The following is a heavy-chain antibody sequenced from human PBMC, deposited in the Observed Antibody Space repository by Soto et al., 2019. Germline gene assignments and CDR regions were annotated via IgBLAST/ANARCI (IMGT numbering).Heavy chain of an antibody. D-gene: IGHD3-10*01. CDR1: GGSISSSNW. CDR2: IYHSGST. CDR3: ARAHLAHGSGRSWFDP. J-gene: IGHJ5*02. V-gene: IGHV4-4*02. Sequence: QVQLQESGPGLVKPSGTLSLTCAVSGGSISSSNWWSWVRQPPGKGLEWIGEIYHSGSTNYNPSLKSRVTTSVDKSKNQFSLKLSSVTAADTAVYYCARAHLAHGSGRSWFDPWGQGTLVTVSS.